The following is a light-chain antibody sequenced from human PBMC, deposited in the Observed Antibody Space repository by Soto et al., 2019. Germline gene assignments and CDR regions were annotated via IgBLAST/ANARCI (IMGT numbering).Light chain of an antibody. J-gene: IGKJ1*01. Sequence: DIQMTQCPASLSASVGDRVTMTCRASQNISNFLNWYQQKPGKAPKLLIYAASSLQSGVPSRFSGSGSGTDFTLTISSLQHEDFATYYCQQSYYNPTFCQGTKVDIK. CDR3: QQSYYNPT. CDR2: AAS. V-gene: IGKV1-39*01. CDR1: QNISNF.